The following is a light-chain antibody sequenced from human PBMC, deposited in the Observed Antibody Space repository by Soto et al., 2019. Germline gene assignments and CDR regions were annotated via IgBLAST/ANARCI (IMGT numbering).Light chain of an antibody. V-gene: IGKV3-20*01. CDR1: QSVSSSY. CDR2: GAS. J-gene: IGKJ2*01. Sequence: DIVLTQSPGTLSLSPGETATLFCRASQSVSSSYLAWYQQKPGQAPRLLIYGASSRATGIPDRFSGSGSGTDFTLTISRLEREDFAVYSCQQYGSSPGTFGQGTKVDIK. CDR3: QQYGSSPGT.